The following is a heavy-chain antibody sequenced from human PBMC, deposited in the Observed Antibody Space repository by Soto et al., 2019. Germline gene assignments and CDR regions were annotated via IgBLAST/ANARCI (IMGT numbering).Heavy chain of an antibody. J-gene: IGHJ6*02. Sequence: PGGSLRLSCAASGFTFSDYAMSWVRQAPGKGLEWVSAIDGSSATTNYADSVKGRFTISRDNSKNTLFLHMSGLRAEDTAVYYCARDRRPSIYSGLAVWGQGTTVIVSS. CDR1: GFTFSDYA. D-gene: IGHD2-2*01. V-gene: IGHV3-23*01. CDR3: ARDRRPSIYSGLAV. CDR2: IDGSSATT.